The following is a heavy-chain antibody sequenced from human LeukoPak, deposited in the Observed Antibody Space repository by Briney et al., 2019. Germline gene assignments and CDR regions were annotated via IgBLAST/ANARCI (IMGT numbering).Heavy chain of an antibody. CDR3: AREGYSYGFDY. CDR1: GFTVSSNY. V-gene: IGHV3-53*01. D-gene: IGHD5-18*01. J-gene: IGHJ4*02. Sequence: PGGSLRLSCAASGFTVSSNYMSWVRQAPGKGLEWVSVTYTGGSTYYADSVKGRFTISRDNSKNTLYLQMNSLRAEDTAVYYCAREGYSYGFDYWGQGTLVTVSS. CDR2: TYTGGST.